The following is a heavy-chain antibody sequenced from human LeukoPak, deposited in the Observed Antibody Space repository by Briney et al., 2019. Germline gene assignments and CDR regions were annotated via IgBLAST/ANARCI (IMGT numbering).Heavy chain of an antibody. CDR1: GFTFSSYA. V-gene: IGHV3-30-3*01. CDR3: ARDGHLGYCSGGSCYWGYFDY. J-gene: IGHJ4*02. D-gene: IGHD2-15*01. Sequence: GRSLRLSCAASGFTFSSYAMHWVRQAPGKGLEWVAVISYDGSNKYYADSVKGRFTISRDNSKNTLYLQMNSLRAEDTAVYYCARDGHLGYCSGGSCYWGYFDYRGQGTLVTVSS. CDR2: ISYDGSNK.